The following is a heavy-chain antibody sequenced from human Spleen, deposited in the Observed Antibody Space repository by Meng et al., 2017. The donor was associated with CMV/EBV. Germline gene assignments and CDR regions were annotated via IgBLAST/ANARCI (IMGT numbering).Heavy chain of an antibody. V-gene: IGHV1-2*02. CDR1: GYTFTDYY. Sequence: ASVKVSCKASGYTFTDYYMHWVRQAPGQGLEWMGWSNPNSGGTNYAQKFQGRVTMTRDTAITTVYLALSRLRSDDTAVYFCARSWLGAYSSSSLIDSCGQGTQVTVSS. CDR3: ARSWLGAYSSSSLIDS. D-gene: IGHD6-6*01. CDR2: SNPNSGGT. J-gene: IGHJ4*02.